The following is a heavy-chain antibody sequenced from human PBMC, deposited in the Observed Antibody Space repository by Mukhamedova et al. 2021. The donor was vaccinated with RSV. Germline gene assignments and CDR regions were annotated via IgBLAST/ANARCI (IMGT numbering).Heavy chain of an antibody. CDR2: IYPGDSDT. Sequence: MPGKGLEWMGIIYPGDSDTRYSPSFQGQVSISADNSISTAYLQWNSLKASDTAMYYCARRPRGPVRHFDYWGQGTLVTVSS. J-gene: IGHJ4*02. V-gene: IGHV5-51*01. CDR3: ARRPRGPVRHFDY. D-gene: IGHD2-2*01.